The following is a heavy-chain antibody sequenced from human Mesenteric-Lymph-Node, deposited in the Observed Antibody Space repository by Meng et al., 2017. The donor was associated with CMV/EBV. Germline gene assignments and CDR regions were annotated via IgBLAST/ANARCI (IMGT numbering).Heavy chain of an antibody. Sequence: GGSLRLSCKGSGYSFTNYWIGWVRQMPGKGLEWVGIIYPGDSETKYSPSFEGQVTISADKSIDTAYLQWSSLKASDTAMYYCARRAYYSHSSGYFGFDYWGQGTLVTVSS. J-gene: IGHJ4*02. CDR1: GYSFTNYW. D-gene: IGHD3-22*01. V-gene: IGHV5-51*01. CDR2: IYPGDSET. CDR3: ARRAYYSHSSGYFGFDY.